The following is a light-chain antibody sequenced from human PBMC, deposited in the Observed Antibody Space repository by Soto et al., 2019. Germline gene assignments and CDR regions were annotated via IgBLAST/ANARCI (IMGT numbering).Light chain of an antibody. CDR2: TAS. Sequence: IQLTQSPSSLSASIGDRVTITCRASQGISSYLAWYQQKPGKAPKLLIYTASTLQTGVPSRFIGSVSGTDFTLNISRLQPEDFAYYYCQQLNDFPISFGQGTRLDI. CDR1: QGISSY. V-gene: IGKV1-9*01. CDR3: QQLNDFPIS. J-gene: IGKJ5*01.